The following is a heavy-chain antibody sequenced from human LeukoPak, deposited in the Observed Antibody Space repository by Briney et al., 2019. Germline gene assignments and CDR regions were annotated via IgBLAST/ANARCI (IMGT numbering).Heavy chain of an antibody. CDR1: GGSISNYF. V-gene: IGHV4-4*07. CDR2: IYSTGRS. CDR3: ARDIPAFGYGDPNWFDP. J-gene: IGHJ5*02. D-gene: IGHD4-17*01. Sequence: SETLSLTCTVSGGSISNYFWSWVRQPAGKGLEWIGRIYSTGRSDYNPSLKSRITMSVDTSKNQFSLKLSSVTAADTAVYYCARDIPAFGYGDPNWFDPWGQGTLVTVSS.